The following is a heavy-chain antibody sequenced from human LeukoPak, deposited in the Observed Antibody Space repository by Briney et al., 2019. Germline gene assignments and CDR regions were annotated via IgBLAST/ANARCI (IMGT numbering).Heavy chain of an antibody. Sequence: GGSLRLSCAASGFTFSSYAMSWVRQAPGKGLEWVSAISGSGGSTYYADSVKGRFTDSRDNSENMLYLQMNSLRAEDTAVYYYAKGSSGWPNGDFDYWGQGTLVTVSS. CDR1: GFTFSSYA. CDR3: AKGSSGWPNGDFDY. D-gene: IGHD6-19*01. CDR2: ISGSGGST. V-gene: IGHV3-23*01. J-gene: IGHJ4*02.